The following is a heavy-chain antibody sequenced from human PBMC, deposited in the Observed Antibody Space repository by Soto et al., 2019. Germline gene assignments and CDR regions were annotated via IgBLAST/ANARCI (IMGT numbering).Heavy chain of an antibody. CDR3: AKSVRSVTTY. J-gene: IGHJ4*02. CDR2: ISYDGSNK. CDR1: GFTFSSYG. V-gene: IGHV3-30*18. D-gene: IGHD4-17*01. Sequence: QVQLVESGGGVVQPGRSLRLSCAASGFTFSSYGMHWVRQAPGKGLEWVAVISYDGSNKYYADSVKGRFTISRDNSKNTLYLQMNSLRAEDTAVYYCAKSVRSVTTYWGQGTLVTVSS.